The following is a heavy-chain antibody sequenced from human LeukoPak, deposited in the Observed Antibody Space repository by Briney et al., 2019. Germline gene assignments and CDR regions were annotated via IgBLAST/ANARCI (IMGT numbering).Heavy chain of an antibody. Sequence: GGSLRLSCVVSGFTFSDYAMSWVRQAPGKGLEWVSAISGGGGSTYYADSVKGRFTISRDNSKNTLYLQMNSLRAEDTAVYYCAKAMRPTVSYFDYWGQGTLVTVSS. V-gene: IGHV3-23*01. D-gene: IGHD4-17*01. CDR3: AKAMRPTVSYFDY. CDR1: GFTFSDYA. CDR2: ISGGGGST. J-gene: IGHJ4*02.